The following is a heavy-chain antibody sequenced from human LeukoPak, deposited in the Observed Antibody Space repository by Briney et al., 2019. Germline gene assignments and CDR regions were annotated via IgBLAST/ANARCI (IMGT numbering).Heavy chain of an antibody. CDR1: GFTFSSYA. J-gene: IGHJ4*02. D-gene: IGHD4-17*01. CDR2: ISGSGGST. CDR3: AKVSQARTTVTTFDY. Sequence: GGSLRLSCADPGFTFSSYAMSWVRQAPGKGLEWVSAISGSGGSTYYADSVKGRFTISRDNSKNTLYLQMNSLRAEDTAVYYCAKVSQARTTVTTFDYWGQGTLVTVSS. V-gene: IGHV3-23*01.